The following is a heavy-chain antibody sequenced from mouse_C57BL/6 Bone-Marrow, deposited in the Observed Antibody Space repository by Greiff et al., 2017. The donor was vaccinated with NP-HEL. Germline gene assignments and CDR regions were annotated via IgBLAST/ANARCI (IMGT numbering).Heavy chain of an antibody. CDR3: ARYGSSYGFAY. CDR1: GFTFSDYG. V-gene: IGHV5-15*01. CDR2: ISNLAYSI. D-gene: IGHD1-1*01. J-gene: IGHJ3*01. Sequence: EVKLMESGGGLVQPGGSLKLSCAASGFTFSDYGMAWVRQAPRKGPEWVAFISNLAYSIYYAATVTGRFTISRENAKHTLYLEMSSLRSEDTAMYYCARYGSSYGFAYWGQGTLVTVSA.